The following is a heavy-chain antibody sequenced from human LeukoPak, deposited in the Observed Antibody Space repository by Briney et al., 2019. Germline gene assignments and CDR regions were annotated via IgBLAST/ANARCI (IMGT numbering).Heavy chain of an antibody. V-gene: IGHV3-23*01. Sequence: GGSLRLSCAASGFTFSNYAMNWVRQAPGKGLEWVSTMSDSGGSTYYADSVKGRFTISRDNSKNTLYLQMNTLRAEDTAVYYCAKDTDTAGPYWYFDLWGRGTLVTVSS. J-gene: IGHJ2*01. D-gene: IGHD4-17*01. CDR3: AKDTDTAGPYWYFDL. CDR2: MSDSGGST. CDR1: GFTFSNYA.